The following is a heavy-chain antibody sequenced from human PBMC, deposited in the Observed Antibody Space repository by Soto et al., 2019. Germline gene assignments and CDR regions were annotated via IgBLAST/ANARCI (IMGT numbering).Heavy chain of an antibody. Sequence: TGGSLRLSCAASGFTFSSYSMNWVRQAPGKGLEWVSSISSSSSYIYYADSVKGRFTISRDNAKNSLYLQMNSLRAEDTAVYYCARDQSNYAGHYYYYGMDVWGQGTTVTVSS. J-gene: IGHJ6*02. CDR3: ARDQSNYAGHYYYYGMDV. CDR2: ISSSSSYI. V-gene: IGHV3-21*01. D-gene: IGHD4-4*01. CDR1: GFTFSSYS.